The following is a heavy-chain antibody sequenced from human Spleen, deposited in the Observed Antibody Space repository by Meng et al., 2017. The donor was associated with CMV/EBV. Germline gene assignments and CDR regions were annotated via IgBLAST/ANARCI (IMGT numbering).Heavy chain of an antibody. CDR2: IKEDGSER. V-gene: IGHV3-7*01. CDR1: GFPFGSYW. D-gene: IGHD3-3*01. J-gene: IGHJ6*01. Sequence: GESLKISCAAFGFPFGSYWVTWVRQAPGKGLQWVANIKEDGSERNYLDSVKGRFTISRDNANNLLYLEMNSLRVEDTALYYCARSTIYDLWSGYPGGLDVWGQGTTVTVSS. CDR3: ARSTIYDLWSGYPGGLDV.